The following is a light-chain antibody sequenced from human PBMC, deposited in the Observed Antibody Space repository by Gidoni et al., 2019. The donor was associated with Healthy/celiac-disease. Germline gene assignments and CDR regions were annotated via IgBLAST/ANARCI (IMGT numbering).Light chain of an antibody. CDR1: SSNIGAGYD. J-gene: IGLJ2*01. Sequence: QSVLTQPPSVSGAPWQRVTISCTGSSSNIGAGYDVHWYQQLPGTAPKLLIYGNSNRTSGVPDRFSGSKSGTSASLAITGLQAEDEADYYCQSYDSSLSAHVVFGGGTKLTVL. CDR3: QSYDSSLSAHVV. CDR2: GNS. V-gene: IGLV1-40*01.